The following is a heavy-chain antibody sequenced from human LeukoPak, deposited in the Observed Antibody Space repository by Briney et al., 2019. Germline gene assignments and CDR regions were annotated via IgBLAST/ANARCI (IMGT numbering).Heavy chain of an antibody. J-gene: IGHJ4*02. V-gene: IGHV1-2*02. CDR1: GYSFTGYF. CDR2: IDPNSGDT. Sequence: ASVKVSCKASGYSFTGYFIHWVRQAPGQGLEWMGCIDPNSGDTKYAQKFQGRVSMPRDTSTRAAYMELSRLRSDDTAVYFCARSGSTGYSLDYWGQGTLVTVSS. D-gene: IGHD3-22*01. CDR3: ARSGSTGYSLDY.